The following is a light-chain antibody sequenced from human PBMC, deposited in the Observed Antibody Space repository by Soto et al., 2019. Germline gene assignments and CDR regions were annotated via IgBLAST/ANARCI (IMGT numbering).Light chain of an antibody. CDR1: SSNIGSNY. Sequence: QSVLTQPPSASGTPGQRVTISCSGSSSNIGSNYVFWYQQLPGTAPKLLIYRKNQRPSGVPDRFSVSKSGTSASLAISGLRSEDEAEYYCAAWDDSLSGRVFGGGTKLTVL. CDR2: RKN. V-gene: IGLV1-47*01. CDR3: AAWDDSLSGRV. J-gene: IGLJ3*02.